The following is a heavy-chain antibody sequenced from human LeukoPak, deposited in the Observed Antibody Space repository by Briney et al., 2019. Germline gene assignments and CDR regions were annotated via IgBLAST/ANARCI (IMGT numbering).Heavy chain of an antibody. Sequence: GSLRLSCAASGFTFSSYSMNWVRQPPGKGLEWIGEIYHSGSTNYNPSLKSRVTISVDTSKNQFSLKLSSVTAADTAVYYCARVLGSDYSNSHDAFDIWGQGTMVTVSS. CDR1: GFTFSSYS. CDR3: ARVLGSDYSNSHDAFDI. D-gene: IGHD4-11*01. CDR2: IYHSGST. J-gene: IGHJ3*02. V-gene: IGHV4-34*01.